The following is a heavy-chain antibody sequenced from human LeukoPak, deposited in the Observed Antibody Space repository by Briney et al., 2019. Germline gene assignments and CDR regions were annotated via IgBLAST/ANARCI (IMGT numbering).Heavy chain of an antibody. CDR3: VRESDVWSGPGIGRPLDV. CDR2: IKEDGSDK. CDR1: GFTFSNSW. V-gene: IGHV3-7*01. J-gene: IGHJ6*04. D-gene: IGHD3-3*01. Sequence: PGGSLRLSCLASGFTFSNSWMTWVRQAPGRGLEWVANIKEDGSDKQYVDSVRGRFTISRDNAKNSVSLQMDGLRAEDTAMYHCVRESDVWSGPGIGRPLDVWGKGTTVTVSS.